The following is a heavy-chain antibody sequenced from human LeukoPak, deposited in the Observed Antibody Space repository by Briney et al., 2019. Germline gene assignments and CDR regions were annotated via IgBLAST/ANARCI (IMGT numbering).Heavy chain of an antibody. CDR3: ARAAVAEPYYYYGMDV. V-gene: IGHV3-21*01. CDR2: ISSSSSYI. CDR1: GFTFSSYS. J-gene: IGHJ6*04. Sequence: PGGSLRLSCAASGFTFSSYSMNWVRQAPGKGLEWVSSISSSSSYIYYAVSVKGRFTISRDNAKNSLYLQMNSLRAEDTAVYYCARAAVAEPYYYYGMDVWGKGTTVTVSS. D-gene: IGHD6-19*01.